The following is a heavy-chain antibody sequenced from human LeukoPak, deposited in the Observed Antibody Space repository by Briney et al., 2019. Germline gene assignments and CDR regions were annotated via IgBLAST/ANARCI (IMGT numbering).Heavy chain of an antibody. CDR1: GFIFSNYA. J-gene: IGHJ6*03. CDR2: GGSGGST. Sequence: GGSLRLSCAASGFIFSNYAMTWVRQAPGKGLEWVSYGGSGGSTYYADSVKGRFAVSRDNSKSTLYLQMNSLTAEDTAVYYCAKMRGQYYHSYYMDAWGKGTTVTVSS. CDR3: AKMRGQYYHSYYMDA. V-gene: IGHV3-23*01.